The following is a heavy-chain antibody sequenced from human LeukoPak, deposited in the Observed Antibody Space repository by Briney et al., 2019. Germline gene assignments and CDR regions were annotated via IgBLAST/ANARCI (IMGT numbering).Heavy chain of an antibody. D-gene: IGHD3-10*01. V-gene: IGHV5-51*01. CDR3: ARRVYGSESFYYFDY. Sequence: GESLKISCKGSGYSFSGYWIAWVRRMPGEGLEWMGAIYPDDSRTKYSPSLQGQVTISADRSISTAYLQWSSLKASDTAIYYCARRVYGSESFYYFDYWGQATLVTVSS. CDR1: GYSFSGYW. J-gene: IGHJ4*02. CDR2: IYPDDSRT.